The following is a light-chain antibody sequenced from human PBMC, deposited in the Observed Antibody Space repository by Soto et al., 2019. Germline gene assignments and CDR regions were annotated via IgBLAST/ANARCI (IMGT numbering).Light chain of an antibody. CDR3: AAWDDSLRVV. CDR1: SSNIGSYY. J-gene: IGLJ2*01. Sequence: QSVLTQPPSASGTPGQRVTISCSGSSSNIGSYYVYWYQQLPGTAPKLLISRNDQRPSGVPDRFSGSKSGTSASLAISGLRSEDEADYYCAAWDDSLRVVVGGGTKLTVL. CDR2: RND. V-gene: IGLV1-47*01.